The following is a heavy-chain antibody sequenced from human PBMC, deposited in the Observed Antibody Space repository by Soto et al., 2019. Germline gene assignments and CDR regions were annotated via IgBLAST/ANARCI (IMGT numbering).Heavy chain of an antibody. CDR2: MFYSGSA. V-gene: IGHV4-39*01. CDR3: AGQRFCSGGSCYLGWFVP. D-gene: IGHD2-15*01. J-gene: IGHJ5*02. Sequence: QLQLQESGPGLVKPSETLSLTCNVSGGSISTDNYYWAWIRQPPGKGLEWIGSMFYSGSAYYNPSRKSRVTISVDTSKNQFSLRLSSVTAADTAVYYCAGQRFCSGGSCYLGWFVPWGQGTLVTVSS. CDR1: GGSISTDNYY.